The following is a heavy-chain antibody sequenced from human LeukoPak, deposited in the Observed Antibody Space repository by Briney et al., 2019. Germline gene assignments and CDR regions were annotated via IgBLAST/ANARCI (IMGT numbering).Heavy chain of an antibody. V-gene: IGHV3-21*01. J-gene: IGHJ4*02. CDR1: GFTFSSYS. Sequence: GGSLRLSCAASGFTFSSYSMNWVRQAPGKGLEWVSSISSSSSYIYYADSVKGRFTISRDNAKNSLYLQMNSLRAEDTAVYYCATDPGSSSWYGGTFDYWGQGTLVTVSS. CDR2: ISSSSSYI. CDR3: ATDPGSSSWYGGTFDY. D-gene: IGHD6-13*01.